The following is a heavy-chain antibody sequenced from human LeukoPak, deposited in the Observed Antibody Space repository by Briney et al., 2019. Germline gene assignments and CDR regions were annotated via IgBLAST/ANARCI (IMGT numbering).Heavy chain of an antibody. Sequence: SETLSLTCTASGGSISSYYWSCIRRPPAKGLEWIGYIYYSGSTNYNPSLRSRVTISIDRSKNQFSLKLSSVTAADTAVYYSAILAIRGFDCWGQGIPVTVSS. CDR2: IYYSGST. J-gene: IGHJ5*01. CDR3: AILAIRGFDC. D-gene: IGHD2-8*02. CDR1: GGSISSYY. V-gene: IGHV4-59*12.